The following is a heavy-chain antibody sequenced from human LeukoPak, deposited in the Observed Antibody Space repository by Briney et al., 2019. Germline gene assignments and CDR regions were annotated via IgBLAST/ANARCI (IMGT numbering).Heavy chain of an antibody. CDR2: ISSSSSYI. J-gene: IGHJ4*02. CDR1: GFTFSSYS. CDR3: ARDEGTYYDFWSGKPFGY. D-gene: IGHD3-3*01. V-gene: IGHV3-21*01. Sequence: SGGSLRLSCAASGFTFSSYSMNWVRQAPGKGLEWVSSISSSSSYIYYADSVKGRFTISRDNAKNSLYLQMNSLRAEDTAVYYCARDEGTYYDFWSGKPFGYWGQGTLVTVSS.